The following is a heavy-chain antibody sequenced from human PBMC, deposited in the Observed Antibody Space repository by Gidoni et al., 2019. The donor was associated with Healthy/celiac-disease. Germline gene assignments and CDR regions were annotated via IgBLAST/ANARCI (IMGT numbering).Heavy chain of an antibody. Sequence: VESGGGVVQPGRSLRLSCAASGFTFSSYGMHWVRQAPGKGLEWVSVISYDGSNKYYADSLKGRFTISSDNSKNTLYLQMNILRAEDTAVYYCAKDSPYDLLYGMDVWGQGTTVTVSS. J-gene: IGHJ6*02. V-gene: IGHV3-30*18. CDR1: GFTFSSYG. CDR2: ISYDGSNK. D-gene: IGHD3-3*01. CDR3: AKDSPYDLLYGMDV.